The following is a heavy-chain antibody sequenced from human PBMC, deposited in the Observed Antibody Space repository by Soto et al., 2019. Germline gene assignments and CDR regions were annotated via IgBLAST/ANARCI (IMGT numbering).Heavy chain of an antibody. D-gene: IGHD3-22*01. CDR3: ARGSTYYYDSSGPPTPVDY. CDR2: ISAYNGNT. Sequence: ASVKVSCKASGYTFTSYGISWVRQAPGQGLEGMGWISAYNGNTNYAQKLRGRVTMTTDTSTSTAYMELRSLRSDDTAVYYCARGSTYYYDSSGPPTPVDYWGQGTLVTVSS. J-gene: IGHJ4*02. V-gene: IGHV1-18*04. CDR1: GYTFTSYG.